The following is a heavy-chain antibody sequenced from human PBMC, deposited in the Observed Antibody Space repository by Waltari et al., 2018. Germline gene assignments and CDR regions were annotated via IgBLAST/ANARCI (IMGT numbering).Heavy chain of an antibody. CDR3: ATEAGTTSVNWFYP. CDR2: IKRDGSEI. Sequence: FSRYWMSWVRQAPGKGLEWVANIKRDGSEIYYVDSVKDRFTIFRDNAKNSLYLEMNSLRVEDTAVYYCATEAGTTSVNWFYPWGQGTLVTVSS. D-gene: IGHD6-19*01. V-gene: IGHV3-7*01. CDR1: FSRYW. J-gene: IGHJ5*02.